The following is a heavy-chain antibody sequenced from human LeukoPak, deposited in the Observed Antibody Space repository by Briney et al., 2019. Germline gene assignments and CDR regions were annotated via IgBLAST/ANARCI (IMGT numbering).Heavy chain of an antibody. Sequence: GGSLRLSCSASAFTLSIYAMHWVRQAPGKGLEWVAFISYDGSNKYYADSVKGRFTISRDNSKNTLYLQMNSLRAEDTAVYYCAKEGSPMIVVAGFDYWGQGTLVTVSS. CDR1: AFTLSIYA. V-gene: IGHV3-30-3*01. J-gene: IGHJ4*02. CDR3: AKEGSPMIVVAGFDY. CDR2: ISYDGSNK. D-gene: IGHD3-22*01.